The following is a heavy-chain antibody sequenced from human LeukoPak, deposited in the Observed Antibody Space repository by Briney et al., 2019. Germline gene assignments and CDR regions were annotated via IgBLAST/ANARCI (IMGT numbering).Heavy chain of an antibody. V-gene: IGHV1-2*02. CDR2: INPNSGGT. CDR3: ARVRSVSIFGVVINAFGI. CDR1: GYTFTGYY. J-gene: IGHJ3*02. Sequence: ASVKVSCKASGYTFTGYYMHWVRQAPGQGLEWMGWINPNSGGTNYAQKFQGRVTMTRDASISTAYMELSRLRSDDTAVYYCARVRSVSIFGVVINAFGIWGQGTMVTVSS. D-gene: IGHD3-3*01.